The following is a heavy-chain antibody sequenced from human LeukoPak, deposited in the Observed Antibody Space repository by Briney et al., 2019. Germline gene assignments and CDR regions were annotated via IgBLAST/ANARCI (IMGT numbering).Heavy chain of an antibody. J-gene: IGHJ3*02. V-gene: IGHV3-7*05. CDR2: IKQDGSEK. CDR1: GFTFSSYW. CDR3: ARDGRRDVYNWETFDI. D-gene: IGHD5-24*01. Sequence: GGSLRLSCAASGFTFSSYWMSWVRQAPGKGLEWVANIKQDGSEKYYVDSVKGRFTISRDNAKNSLYLQMNSLRAEDTAVYYCARDGRRDVYNWETFDIWGQGTMVTVSS.